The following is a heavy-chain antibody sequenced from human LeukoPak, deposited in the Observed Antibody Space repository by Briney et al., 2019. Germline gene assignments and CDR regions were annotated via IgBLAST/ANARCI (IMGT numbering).Heavy chain of an antibody. CDR3: ARGWQWLSRRFDY. CDR1: GYTFTGYY. CDR2: INPNSGGT. V-gene: IGHV1-2*02. D-gene: IGHD6-19*01. J-gene: IGHJ4*02. Sequence: GASVKVSCKASGYTFTGYYMHWVRQAPGQGLEWMGWINPNSGGTNYAQKFQGRVTMTRNTSISTAYMELSSLRSEDTAVYYCARGWQWLSRRFDYWGQGTLVTVSS.